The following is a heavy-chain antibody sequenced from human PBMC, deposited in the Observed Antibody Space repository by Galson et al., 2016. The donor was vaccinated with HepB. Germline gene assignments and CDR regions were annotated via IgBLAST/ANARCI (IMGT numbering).Heavy chain of an antibody. J-gene: IGHJ4*02. D-gene: IGHD5-18*01. Sequence: SLRLSCATSGFTFTSFWMSWVRQAPGKGLEWVASIKQDESEKYYVDSVKGRFTIYRDNAKNSLYMQMDSLRAEDTAVYYCARDKRLWLVWGQGTLVTVSS. V-gene: IGHV3-7*03. CDR2: IKQDESEK. CDR1: GFTFTSFW. CDR3: ARDKRLWLV.